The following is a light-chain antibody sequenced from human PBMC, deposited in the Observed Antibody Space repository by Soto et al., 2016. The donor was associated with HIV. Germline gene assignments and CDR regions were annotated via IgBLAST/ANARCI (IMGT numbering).Light chain of an antibody. CDR2: TAS. CDR1: EYISKY. V-gene: IGKV1-39*01. J-gene: IGKJ5*01. CDR3: QQSYDGPIT. Sequence: DPVTITRRASEYISKYLNWYQHSPGKAPTLLIFTASNLQPGVPSRFRGSGSGTEFTLTISGLQPEDFAFYYCQQSYDGPITFGQGTRL.